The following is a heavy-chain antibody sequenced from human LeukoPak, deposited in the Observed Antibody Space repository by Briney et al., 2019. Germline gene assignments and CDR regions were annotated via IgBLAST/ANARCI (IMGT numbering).Heavy chain of an antibody. CDR2: IYYSGST. Sequence: SETLSLTCTVSGGSISSYYWSWIRQPPGKGLEWIGYIYYSGSTNYNPSLKSRVTISVDTSKNQFSLKLSSMTAADAAVYYCARALWRGYSYGWVDYWGQGTLVTVSS. J-gene: IGHJ4*02. CDR1: GGSISSYY. V-gene: IGHV4-59*01. D-gene: IGHD5-18*01. CDR3: ARALWRGYSYGWVDY.